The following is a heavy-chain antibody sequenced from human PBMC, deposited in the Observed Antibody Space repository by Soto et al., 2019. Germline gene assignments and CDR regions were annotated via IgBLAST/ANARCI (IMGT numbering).Heavy chain of an antibody. CDR2: IRSKANSYAT. V-gene: IGHV3-73*01. D-gene: IGHD3-22*01. CDR3: TTRGFYYDSSGPPDYYGMDV. Sequence: GGSLRLSCAASGFTFSGSAMHWVRQASGKGLEWVGRIRSKANSYATAYAASVKGRFTISRDDSKNTAYLQMNSLETEDTAVYYCTTRGFYYDSSGPPDYYGMDVWGQGTTVTVSS. CDR1: GFTFSGSA. J-gene: IGHJ6*02.